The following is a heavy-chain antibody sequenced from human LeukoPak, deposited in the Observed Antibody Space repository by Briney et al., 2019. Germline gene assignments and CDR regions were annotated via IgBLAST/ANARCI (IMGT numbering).Heavy chain of an antibody. CDR1: GGSISSDTYY. J-gene: IGHJ4*02. V-gene: IGHV4-61*02. CDR3: ARVQFGAAGSFDC. CDR2: IFTSGRT. D-gene: IGHD6-19*01. Sequence: SETLSLSCTVSGGSISSDTYYWSWIRQPAGKGLEWIGRIFTSGRTGYNPSLRSRVAMSVDTSKNQFSLKLSSVTAADTAVYFCARVQFGAAGSFDCWGQGTLVTVSS.